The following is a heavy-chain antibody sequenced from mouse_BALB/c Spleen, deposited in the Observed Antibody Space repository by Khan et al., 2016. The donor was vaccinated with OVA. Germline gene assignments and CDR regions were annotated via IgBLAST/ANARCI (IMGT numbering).Heavy chain of an antibody. J-gene: IGHJ2*01. CDR2: INPHIGET. Sequence: VRLQQSGPELVRPGASVKISCKASGYSFTGYFMNWVMQSHGKSLEWIGRINPHIGETFYNQRFKDKATLTVDESSSTAHMELRSLASEDSAVYYCTRIYRSDFDYWGQGTTPTVSS. CDR3: TRIYRSDFDY. CDR1: GYSFTGYF. D-gene: IGHD1-1*01. V-gene: IGHV1-20*02.